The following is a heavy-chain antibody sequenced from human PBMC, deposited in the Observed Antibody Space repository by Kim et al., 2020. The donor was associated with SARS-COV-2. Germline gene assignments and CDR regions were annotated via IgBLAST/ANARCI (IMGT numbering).Heavy chain of an antibody. CDR2: LSYDGSNK. CDR3: ARGEDSRGYYQYYFDY. J-gene: IGHJ4*02. Sequence: GGSLRLSCAASGFTFSSYAMHWVRQAPGKGLEWVAVLSYDGSNKYYADSVKGRFTISRDNSKNTLYMQMNSLRAEDTAVYYCARGEDSRGYYQYYFDYWGQGTLVTVSS. CDR1: GFTFSSYA. V-gene: IGHV3-30-3*01. D-gene: IGHD3-22*01.